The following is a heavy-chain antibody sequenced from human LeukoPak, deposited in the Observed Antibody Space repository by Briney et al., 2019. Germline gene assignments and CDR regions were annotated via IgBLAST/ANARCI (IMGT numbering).Heavy chain of an antibody. CDR3: ARDSRLKWTEYYFDF. CDR1: GFTFNYYA. D-gene: IGHD3/OR15-3a*01. Sequence: PGGSLRLSCVASGFTFNYYAIHWVRQAAGKGLEWVAVISFGGKNKFYADSVKGRFTISRDNSKNTLYLQMNSLKPEDTAVYFCARDSRLKWTEYYFDFWGQGTLVTASS. V-gene: IGHV3-30*04. J-gene: IGHJ4*02. CDR2: ISFGGKNK.